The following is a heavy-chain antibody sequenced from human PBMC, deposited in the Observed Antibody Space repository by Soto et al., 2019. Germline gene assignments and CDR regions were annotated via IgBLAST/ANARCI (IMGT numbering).Heavy chain of an antibody. D-gene: IGHD2-21*02. V-gene: IGHV4-4*02. CDR2: IYHSGST. J-gene: IGHJ2*01. CDR3: ARGIYCGGVCYPQHYWSFDL. CDR1: GGSISSSNW. Sequence: QVQLQESGPGLVKPSGTLSLTCAVSGGSISSSNWWSWVRQPPGKGLEWIGEIYHSGSTNYNPSLXXRVTISGDKSXXQXSXXLSSVTAADTAVYYCARGIYCGGVCYPQHYWSFDLWGRGTLVTVSS.